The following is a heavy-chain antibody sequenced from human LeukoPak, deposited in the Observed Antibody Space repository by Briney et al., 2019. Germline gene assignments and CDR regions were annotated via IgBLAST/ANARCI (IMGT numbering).Heavy chain of an antibody. J-gene: IGHJ4*02. CDR3: ARAYYYGSGRYSGFAY. Sequence: SETLSLTCSVSGGSISSSSYYWGWIRQPPGKGLEWIGSIYYSGSTYYNPSLKSRVTISVDPSKSQFSLKLNSVTAADTAVYYCARAYYYGSGRYSGFAYWGQGTLVTVSS. CDR2: IYYSGST. D-gene: IGHD3-10*01. CDR1: GGSISSSSYY. V-gene: IGHV4-39*07.